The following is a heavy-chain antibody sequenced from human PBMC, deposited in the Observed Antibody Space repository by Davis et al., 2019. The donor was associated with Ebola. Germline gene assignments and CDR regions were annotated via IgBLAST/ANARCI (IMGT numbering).Heavy chain of an antibody. D-gene: IGHD5-12*01. CDR2: IIPILGIA. CDR3: ARDLHAPYSGYNQVDDY. CDR1: GGTFSSYA. J-gene: IGHJ4*02. Sequence: AASVKVSCKASGGTFSSYAISWVRQAPGQGLEWMGRIIPILGIANYAQKFQGRVTITADKSTSTAYMELRSLRSEDTAVYYCARDLHAPYSGYNQVDDYWGQGTLVTVSS. V-gene: IGHV1-69*04.